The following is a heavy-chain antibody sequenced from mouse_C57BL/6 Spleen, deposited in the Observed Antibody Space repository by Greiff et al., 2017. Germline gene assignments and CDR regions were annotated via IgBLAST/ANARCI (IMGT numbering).Heavy chain of an antibody. Sequence: QVQLQQPGAELVMPGASVKLSCKASGYTFTSYWMHWVKQRPGQGLEWIGEIDPSDSYTNYNQKFKGKSTLTVDKSSSTAYMQLSSLTSEDSAVYYCARRAYYSNHWYIDVWGTGTTVTVSS. CDR3: ARRAYYSNHWYIDV. CDR2: IDPSDSYT. V-gene: IGHV1-69*01. J-gene: IGHJ1*03. D-gene: IGHD2-5*01. CDR1: GYTFTSYW.